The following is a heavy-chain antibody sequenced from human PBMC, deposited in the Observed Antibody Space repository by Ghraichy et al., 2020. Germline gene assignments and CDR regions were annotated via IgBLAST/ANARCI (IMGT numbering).Heavy chain of an antibody. V-gene: IGHV4-34*01. CDR1: GGSFSGYY. J-gene: IGHJ6*02. Sequence: SQTLSLTCAVYGGSFSGYYWSWIRQPPGKGLQWIGEINHSGSTDYNPSLKSRVTISVDTSKNQFSLKLSPVTAADTAVYYCASRRRPAYGLDVWGQGTTVTVSS. CDR2: INHSGST. CDR3: ASRRRPAYGLDV. D-gene: IGHD2-2*01.